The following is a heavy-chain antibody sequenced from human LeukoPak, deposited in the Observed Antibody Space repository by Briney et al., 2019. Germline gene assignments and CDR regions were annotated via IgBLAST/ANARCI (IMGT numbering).Heavy chain of an antibody. CDR2: ISGGGGGT. Sequence: PSETLSLTCTVSGGSISSSSYYWGWVRQSPGKGLEWVSSISGGGGGTYYAEFVKGRFTISRDNSKNTLYLQMNSLRAEDTAVYYCAKFYDILTGYFDHWGQGTLVTVSS. CDR3: AKFYDILTGYFDH. D-gene: IGHD3-9*01. J-gene: IGHJ4*02. CDR1: GGSISSSSYY. V-gene: IGHV3-23*01.